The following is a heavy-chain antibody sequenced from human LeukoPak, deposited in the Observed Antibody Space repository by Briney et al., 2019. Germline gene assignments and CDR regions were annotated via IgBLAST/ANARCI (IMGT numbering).Heavy chain of an antibody. CDR3: ARETSWRYFDY. V-gene: IGHV4-61*01. Sequence: TSETLSLTCTVSGGSISSSSYYWSWIRQPPGRGLEWIGYIYHIGSSSYNPSLNSRVTMSIDTSTNQFSLRLSSVTAADTAIYYCARETSWRYFDYWGQGILVTVSS. CDR1: GGSISSSSYY. J-gene: IGHJ4*02. CDR2: IYHIGSS. D-gene: IGHD5-24*01.